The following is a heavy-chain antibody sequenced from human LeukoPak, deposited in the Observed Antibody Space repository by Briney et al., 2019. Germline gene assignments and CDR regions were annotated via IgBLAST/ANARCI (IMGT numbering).Heavy chain of an antibody. CDR3: ARSIFGVTHGFDI. CDR2: ISGDGDRT. J-gene: IGHJ3*02. CDR1: GFTFRSYA. V-gene: IGHV3-23*01. D-gene: IGHD3-3*01. Sequence: GGSLRLSCEASGFTFRSYAMNWVRLAPGKGLEWVSVISGDGDRTYYGDSLSGRFSISRDNSKNTLYLQINNLRVGDTAVYYCARSIFGVTHGFDIWGQGTRVTVSS.